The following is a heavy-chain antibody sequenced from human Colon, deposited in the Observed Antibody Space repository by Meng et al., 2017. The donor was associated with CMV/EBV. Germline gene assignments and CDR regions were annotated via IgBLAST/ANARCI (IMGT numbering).Heavy chain of an antibody. J-gene: IGHJ4*02. CDR3: ARDRAVVVTAALYYFDY. D-gene: IGHD2-2*01. Sequence: ASVTVSCKASGYTFTSYYMHWVRQAPGQGLEWMGIINPSGGSTSYAQKFQGRVTMTRDTSTSTVYMELSSLRSEDTAVYYCARDRAVVVTAALYYFDYWGQGTLVTVSS. V-gene: IGHV1-46*01. CDR2: INPSGGST. CDR1: GYTFTSYY.